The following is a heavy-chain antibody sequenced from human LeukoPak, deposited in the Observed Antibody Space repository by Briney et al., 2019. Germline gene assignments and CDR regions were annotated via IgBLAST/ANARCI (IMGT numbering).Heavy chain of an antibody. J-gene: IGHJ4*02. CDR2: IYYSGST. V-gene: IGHV4-59*01. CDR1: GXSISSYY. D-gene: IGHD4-17*01. CDR3: AREVATVTSPHFDY. Sequence: PSETLSLTCTVSGXSISSYYWSWIRQPPGKGLEWIGYIYYSGSTNYNPSLKSRVTISVDASKNQFSLKLSSVTAADTAVYYCAREVATVTSPHFDYWGQGTLVTVSS.